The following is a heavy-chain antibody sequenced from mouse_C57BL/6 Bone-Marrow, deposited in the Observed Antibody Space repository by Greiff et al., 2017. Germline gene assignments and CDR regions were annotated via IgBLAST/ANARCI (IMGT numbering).Heavy chain of an antibody. D-gene: IGHD2-3*01. CDR2: IDPGSGGT. CDR3: ARWGWFLYWYFDV. CDR1: GYAFTNYF. J-gene: IGHJ1*03. V-gene: IGHV1-54*01. Sequence: VQLQQSGAELVRPGTSVKVSCKASGYAFTNYFIEWVKQRPGQGLEWIGVIDPGSGGTNYNEKFKGKATLTADTSSTTAYMQLSSLTSEDSAVYVCARWGWFLYWYFDVWGTGTTVTVTA.